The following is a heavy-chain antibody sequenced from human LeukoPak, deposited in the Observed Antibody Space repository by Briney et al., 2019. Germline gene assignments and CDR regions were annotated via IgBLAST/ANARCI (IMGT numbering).Heavy chain of an antibody. V-gene: IGHV1-69*06. CDR2: IIPIFGTA. D-gene: IGHD1-1*01. J-gene: IGHJ4*02. CDR1: GYTFTGYY. Sequence: GASVKVSCKASGYTFTGYYMHWVRQAPGQGLEWMGGIIPIFGTANYAQKFQGRVTITADKSTSTAYMELSSLRSEDTAVYYCARDTTGDSDYFDYWGQGTLVTVSS. CDR3: ARDTTGDSDYFDY.